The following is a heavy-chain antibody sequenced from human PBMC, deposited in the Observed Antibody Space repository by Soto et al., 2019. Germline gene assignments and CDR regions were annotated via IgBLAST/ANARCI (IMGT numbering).Heavy chain of an antibody. CDR2: ISSSSSTI. Sequence: GGSLRLSCAASGFTFGSYSMNWVRQAPGKGLEWVSYISSSSSTIYYADSVKGRFTISRDNSKNTLYLQMNSLRAEDTAVYYCARGPSSLTRFDYWGQGTLVTVS. CDR1: GFTFGSYS. V-gene: IGHV3-48*01. D-gene: IGHD2-2*01. J-gene: IGHJ4*02. CDR3: ARGPSSLTRFDY.